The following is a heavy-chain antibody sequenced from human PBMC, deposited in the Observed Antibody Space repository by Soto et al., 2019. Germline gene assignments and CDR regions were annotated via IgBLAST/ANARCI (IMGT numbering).Heavy chain of an antibody. J-gene: IGHJ4*02. CDR2: LWSDGIKT. V-gene: IGHV3-33*01. CDR1: GFSLSRYG. CDR3: ARDLNYWSLLIDH. Sequence: SGGSLRLSCTASGFSLSRYGLHWVRQAPGKGLEWVAGLWSDGIKTSYTDSVKGRLTISRDTSKNMLYLQMNSLGAEDTAVYYCARDLNYWSLLIDHWGQGTLVTVSS. D-gene: IGHD2-8*02.